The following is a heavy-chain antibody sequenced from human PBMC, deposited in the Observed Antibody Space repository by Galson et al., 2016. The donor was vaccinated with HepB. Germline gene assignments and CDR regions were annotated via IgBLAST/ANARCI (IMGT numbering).Heavy chain of an antibody. J-gene: IGHJ4*02. CDR2: IYYSGST. D-gene: IGHD3-22*01. CDR1: GDSIRSGGYY. V-gene: IGHV4-31*03. Sequence: TLSLTCNVSGDSIRSGGYYWSWIRQHPGKGLEWIGYIYYSGSTHYNPSLKSRVTITVDTSKNQFSLKLSSVTAADTAVYYCARDAYRDRSGNPIGYWGQGTLVTVSS. CDR3: ARDAYRDRSGNPIGY.